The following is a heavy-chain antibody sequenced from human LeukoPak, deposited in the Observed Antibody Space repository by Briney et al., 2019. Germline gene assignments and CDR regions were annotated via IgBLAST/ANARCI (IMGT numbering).Heavy chain of an antibody. CDR3: ARGTIYSSSWYYFDY. CDR1: GGSIRSYY. Sequence: SETLSLTCTVSGGSIRSYYWSWIRQPAGKGLEWIGRIYTSGSTNYNPSLKSRVTMSVDTSKNQFSLKLSSVTAADTAVYYCARGTIYSSSWYYFDYWGQGTLVTVSS. J-gene: IGHJ4*02. D-gene: IGHD6-13*01. V-gene: IGHV4-4*07. CDR2: IYTSGST.